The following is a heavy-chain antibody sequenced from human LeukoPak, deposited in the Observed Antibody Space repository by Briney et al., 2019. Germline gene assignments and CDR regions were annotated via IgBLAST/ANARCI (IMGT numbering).Heavy chain of an antibody. J-gene: IGHJ5*02. CDR2: IYTSGGT. Sequence: SETLSLTCTVSGGSISSYYWSWIRQPAGKGLEWIGRIYTSGGTYYNPSLKSRVTMSVDTSKNQFSLKLSSVTAADTAVYYCARDGDLAYYYGSGSYSPPWFDPWGQGTLVTVSS. CDR1: GGSISSYY. V-gene: IGHV4-4*07. D-gene: IGHD3-10*01. CDR3: ARDGDLAYYYGSGSYSPPWFDP.